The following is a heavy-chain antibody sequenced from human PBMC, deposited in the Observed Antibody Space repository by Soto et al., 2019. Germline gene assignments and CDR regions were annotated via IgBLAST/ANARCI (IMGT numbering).Heavy chain of an antibody. Sequence: LSRTASGFNFRNHAMRCIIQDTGKGLEWVSSISTSIDATYYADSVKGRFTISRDISRNTVFLQMDSLRAEDTAVYYCAKDRQYPRDYFHYWGQGTLVTVSS. CDR1: GFNFRNHA. J-gene: IGHJ4*02. CDR2: ISTSIDAT. CDR3: AKDRQYPRDYFHY. V-gene: IGHV3-23*01. D-gene: IGHD4-4*01.